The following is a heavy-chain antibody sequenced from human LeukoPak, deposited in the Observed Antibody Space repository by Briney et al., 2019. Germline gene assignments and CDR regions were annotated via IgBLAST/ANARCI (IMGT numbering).Heavy chain of an antibody. CDR3: ARTPRYCSSTGCFYFDY. J-gene: IGHJ4*02. CDR2: IKHDGSEK. CDR1: GFTLSNYW. V-gene: IGHV3-7*01. D-gene: IGHD2-2*01. Sequence: GGSLRLSCAASGFTLSNYWMSWVRQAPGKGLEWVANIKHDGSEKYYVDSVKGRFTISRDNAKNSLSLQMNSLRAEDTAVYYCARTPRYCSSTGCFYFDYWGQGALVTLSS.